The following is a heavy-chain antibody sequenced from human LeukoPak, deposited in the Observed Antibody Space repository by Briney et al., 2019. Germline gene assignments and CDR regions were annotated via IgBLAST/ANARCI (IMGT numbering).Heavy chain of an antibody. CDR3: ARHGRWLSRQPFDY. J-gene: IGHJ4*02. D-gene: IGHD3-22*01. CDR2: IYTSGSTINNPSLKNT. CDR1: GDSISSGSYY. V-gene: IGHV4-61*02. Sequence: SETLSLTCTVSGDSISSGSYYWTWIRQPAGKGLEWIGRIYTSGSTINNPSLKNTNYNPSLKSRVTISVDTSKNQFSLKLSSVTAADTAVYYCARHGRWLSRQPFDYWGQGTLVTVSS.